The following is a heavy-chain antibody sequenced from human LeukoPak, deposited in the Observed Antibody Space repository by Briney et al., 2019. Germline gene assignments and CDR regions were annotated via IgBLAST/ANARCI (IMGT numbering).Heavy chain of an antibody. CDR1: GFTFSSYA. V-gene: IGHV3-23*01. Sequence: PGGSLRLSCAASGFTFSSYAMSWVRQAPGKGXXXXXAISGSGGRTYYADSVQGRFTISRDNSKNTLYLKMNSLRAEDTAVYYCAKDQTGPYYYGMDVWGQGTTVTVSS. J-gene: IGHJ6*02. CDR2: ISGSGGRT. CDR3: AKDQTGPYYYGMDV.